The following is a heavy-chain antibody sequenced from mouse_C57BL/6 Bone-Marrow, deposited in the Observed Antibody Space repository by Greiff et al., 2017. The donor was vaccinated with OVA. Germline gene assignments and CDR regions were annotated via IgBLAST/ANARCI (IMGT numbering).Heavy chain of an antibody. J-gene: IGHJ4*01. Sequence: VQLVESGGGLVKPGGSLKLSCAASGFTFSSYAMSWVRQTPEKRLEWVATISDGGSYTYYPAYVKGRFTIASDKSKNDLYMQMSHLKSEDTAMYYYASGSFDAMDYWGQGTSVTVSS. CDR3: ASGSFDAMDY. CDR1: GFTFSSYA. CDR2: ISDGGSYT. V-gene: IGHV5-4*01.